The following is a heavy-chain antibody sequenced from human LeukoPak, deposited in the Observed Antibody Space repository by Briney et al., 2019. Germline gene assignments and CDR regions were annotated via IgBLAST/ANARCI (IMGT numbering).Heavy chain of an antibody. CDR3: ARVRDSSGCYADY. CDR2: INHSGST. J-gene: IGHJ4*02. Sequence: NPSETLSLTCAVYGGSFSGYYWSWFRQPPGKGLEWIGEINHSGSTNYNPSLKSRVTISVDTSKNQFSLKLSSVTAADTAVYYCARVRDSSGCYADYWGQGTLVTVSS. CDR1: GGSFSGYY. V-gene: IGHV4-34*01. D-gene: IGHD6-19*01.